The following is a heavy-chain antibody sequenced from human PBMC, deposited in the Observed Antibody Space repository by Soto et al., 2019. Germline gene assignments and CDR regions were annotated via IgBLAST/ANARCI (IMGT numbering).Heavy chain of an antibody. CDR1: GYTFSNFW. Sequence: PGESLKISCEGSGYTFSNFWIGWVRQRPGKGLESMGIIYVADSDTRYSLSFQGHVTISVDKSISTAYLQWSSLKASDTAIYYCARTDSPSFHFEYWGQGTLVTVS. CDR2: IYVADSDT. D-gene: IGHD5-18*01. CDR3: ARTDSPSFHFEY. J-gene: IGHJ4*02. V-gene: IGHV5-51*01.